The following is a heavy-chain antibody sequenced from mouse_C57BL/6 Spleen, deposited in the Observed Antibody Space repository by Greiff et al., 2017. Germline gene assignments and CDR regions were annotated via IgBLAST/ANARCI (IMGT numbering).Heavy chain of an antibody. V-gene: IGHV1-7*01. CDR1: GYTFTSYW. Sequence: VQLQQSGAELAKPGASVKLSCKASGYTFTSYWMHWVKQRPGQGLEWIGYINPSSGYTKYNQKFKDKATLTADKSSSTAYMQLSSLTYEDSAVYYCARYPPNYYGSSNYYAMDYWGQGTSDTASS. D-gene: IGHD1-1*01. CDR3: ARYPPNYYGSSNYYAMDY. J-gene: IGHJ4*01. CDR2: INPSSGYT.